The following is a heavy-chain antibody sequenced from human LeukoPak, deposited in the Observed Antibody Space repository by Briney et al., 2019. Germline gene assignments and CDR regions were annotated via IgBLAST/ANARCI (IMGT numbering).Heavy chain of an antibody. Sequence: GGSLRLSCAASGFTFSSYAMHWVRQAPGKGLEWVSAISGSGGSTYYADSVKGRFTISRDNSKNTLYLQMNSLRAEDTAVYYCAKAIYDSSGYSQDYYYYYMDVWGKGTTVTVSS. CDR3: AKAIYDSSGYSQDYYYYYMDV. J-gene: IGHJ6*03. CDR2: ISGSGGST. D-gene: IGHD3-22*01. CDR1: GFTFSSYA. V-gene: IGHV3-23*01.